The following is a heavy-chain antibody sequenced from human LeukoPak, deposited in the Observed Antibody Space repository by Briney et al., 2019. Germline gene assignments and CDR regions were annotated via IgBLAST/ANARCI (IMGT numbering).Heavy chain of an antibody. CDR2: INPNSGGT. V-gene: IGHV1-2*02. Sequence: ASVKVSCKASGYTFTGYYMHWVRQAPGQGLEWMGWINPNSGGTNYAQKFQGRVTMTRDTSISTAYIELSRLRSDDTAVYYCARVAAGIPYNWFDPWGQGTLVTASS. CDR1: GYTFTGYY. D-gene: IGHD6-13*01. CDR3: ARVAAGIPYNWFDP. J-gene: IGHJ5*02.